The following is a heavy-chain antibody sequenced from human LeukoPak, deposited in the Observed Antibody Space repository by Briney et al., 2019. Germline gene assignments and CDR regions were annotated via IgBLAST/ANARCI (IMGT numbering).Heavy chain of an antibody. V-gene: IGHV1-69*06. CDR3: ASSDSSGYGAFDI. J-gene: IGHJ3*02. CDR1: GGTFSSYA. D-gene: IGHD3-22*01. CDR2: IIPIFGTA. Sequence: ASVKVSCKASGGTFSSYAISWVRRAPGQGLEWMGGIIPIFGTANYAQKFQGRVTITADKSTSTAYMELSSLRSDDTAVYYCASSDSSGYGAFDIWGQGTMVTVSS.